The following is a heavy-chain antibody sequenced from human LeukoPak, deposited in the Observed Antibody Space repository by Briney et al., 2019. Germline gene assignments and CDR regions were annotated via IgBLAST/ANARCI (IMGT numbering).Heavy chain of an antibody. Sequence: PSETLSLTCTVSGGSISSYYWSWIRQPPGKGLEWIGYIYYSGSTNYNPSLKSRVTISVDTSKNQFSLKLSSVTAADTAVYYCARPPYGGNPYYFDYWGQGTLVTVSS. D-gene: IGHD4-23*01. CDR1: GGSISSYY. CDR3: ARPPYGGNPYYFDY. J-gene: IGHJ4*02. CDR2: IYYSGST. V-gene: IGHV4-59*08.